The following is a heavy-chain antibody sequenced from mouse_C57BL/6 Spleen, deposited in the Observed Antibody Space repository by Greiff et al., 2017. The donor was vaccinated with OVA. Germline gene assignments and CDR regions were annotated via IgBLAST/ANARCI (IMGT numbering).Heavy chain of an antibody. CDR3: ARGPFDY. CDR1: GYTFTTYP. J-gene: IGHJ2*01. Sequence: VKLMESGAELVKPGASVKMSCKASGYTFTTYPIEWMNQNHGKSLEWIGNFHPSNDDTKYNEKFKGKATLTVENSSSTFYLELSLLTSDDSAVYCCARGPFDYWGQGTTLTVSS. V-gene: IGHV1-47*01. CDR2: FHPSNDDT.